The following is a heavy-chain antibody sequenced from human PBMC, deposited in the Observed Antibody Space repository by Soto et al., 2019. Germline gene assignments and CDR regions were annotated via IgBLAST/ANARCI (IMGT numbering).Heavy chain of an antibody. CDR3: AREESSSSAIHGMDV. J-gene: IGHJ6*02. CDR2: INPNSGGT. Sequence: QVQLVQSGAEVKKPGASVKVSCKASGYTFTGYYMHWVRQAPGQGLEWMGWINPNSGGTKYAQKFQGRVTMTRDTSISTAYMELSRLRSDDTAVYYCAREESSSSAIHGMDVWGQGTTVTVSS. V-gene: IGHV1-2*02. D-gene: IGHD6-6*01. CDR1: GYTFTGYY.